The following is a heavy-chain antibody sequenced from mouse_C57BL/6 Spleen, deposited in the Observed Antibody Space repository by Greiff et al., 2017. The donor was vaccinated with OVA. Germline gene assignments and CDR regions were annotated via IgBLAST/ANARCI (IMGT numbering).Heavy chain of an antibody. CDR3: ARLFITTVVGYFDV. J-gene: IGHJ1*03. V-gene: IGHV5-17*01. CDR2: ISSGSSTI. D-gene: IGHD1-1*01. Sequence: EVKVVESGGGLVKPGGSLKLSCAASGFTFSDYGMHWVRQAPEKGLEWVAYISSGSSTIYYADTVKGRFTISRDNAKNTLFLQMTSLRSEDTAMYYCARLFITTVVGYFDVWGTGTTVTVSS. CDR1: GFTFSDYG.